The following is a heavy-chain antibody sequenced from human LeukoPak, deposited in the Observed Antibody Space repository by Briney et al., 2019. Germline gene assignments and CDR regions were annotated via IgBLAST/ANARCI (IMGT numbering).Heavy chain of an antibody. D-gene: IGHD3-9*01. CDR1: GFTFSSYA. CDR3: AKVSYYDILTGYWEPYYFDY. V-gene: IGHV3-23*01. CDR2: ISGSGGST. J-gene: IGHJ4*02. Sequence: GGSLRLSCAASGFTFSSYAMSWVRQAPGKGLEWVSAISGSGGSTYYADSVKGRFTISRDNPKNTLYLQMNSLRAEDTAVYYCAKVSYYDILTGYWEPYYFDYWGQGTLVTVSS.